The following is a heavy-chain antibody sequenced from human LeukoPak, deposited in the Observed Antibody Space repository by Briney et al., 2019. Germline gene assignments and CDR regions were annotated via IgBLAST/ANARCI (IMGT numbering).Heavy chain of an antibody. D-gene: IGHD6-13*01. J-gene: IGHJ5*02. CDR3: ARDRAAADP. V-gene: IGHV3-53*01. CDR2: IWTDGGT. Sequence: HSGGSLRLSCAASGFAVSNYYMSWVRQAPGKGLEWVSVIWTDGGTYYADSVRGRFTISRDDSKNTLFLQMDRLRADDTAVYYCARDRAAADPWGQGTLVTVSS. CDR1: GFAVSNYY.